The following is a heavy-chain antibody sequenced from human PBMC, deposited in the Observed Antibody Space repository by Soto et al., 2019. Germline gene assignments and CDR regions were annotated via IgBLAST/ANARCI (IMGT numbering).Heavy chain of an antibody. D-gene: IGHD6-19*01. CDR3: ASPSSGWYPFDD. J-gene: IGHJ4*02. CDR1: GYTFTSYA. CDR2: INAGNGNT. Sequence: ASVKVSCKASGYTFTSYAMHWVRQAPGQRLEWMGWINAGNGNTKYSQKFQGRVTITRDTSASTAYMELSSLRSEDTAVYYCASPSSGWYPFDDWGQGTRVTVSS. V-gene: IGHV1-3*01.